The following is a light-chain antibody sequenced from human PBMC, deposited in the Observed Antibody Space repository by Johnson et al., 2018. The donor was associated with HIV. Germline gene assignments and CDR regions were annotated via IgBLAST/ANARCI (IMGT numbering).Light chain of an antibody. Sequence: QSVLTQSPSVSAAPGQKVTISCSGTSSNIGNHYVSWYQLLPGTAPKLLIYDNNKRPSGIPDRFSGSKSGTSATLGITGLQTGDEADYYCGTWDSSLSAGVFGTGTKVTVL. CDR1: SSNIGNHY. V-gene: IGLV1-51*01. J-gene: IGLJ1*01. CDR3: GTWDSSLSAGV. CDR2: DNN.